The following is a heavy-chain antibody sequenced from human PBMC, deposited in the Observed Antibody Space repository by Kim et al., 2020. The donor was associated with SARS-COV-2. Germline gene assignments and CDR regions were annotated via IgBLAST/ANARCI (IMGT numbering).Heavy chain of an antibody. D-gene: IGHD3-10*01. V-gene: IGHV3-7*01. J-gene: IGHJ4*02. CDR1: GFTFSRYR. CDR3: ARGAFYHEF. CDR2: INEAGREK. Sequence: GGSLRLSCVASGFTFSRYRMSWVRLAPGKGLEWVANINEAGREKTYVDSVKGRFTISRDNAKNSLYLQMDSLRVEDTALYYCARGAFYHEFWGQGNLVTVSS.